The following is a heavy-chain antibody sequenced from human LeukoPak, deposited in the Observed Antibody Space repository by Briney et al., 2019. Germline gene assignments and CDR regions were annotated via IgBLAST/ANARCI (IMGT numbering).Heavy chain of an antibody. CDR1: GFTFSSYS. CDR2: ISSSSNYI. J-gene: IGHJ5*02. V-gene: IGHV3-21*01. D-gene: IGHD6-19*01. Sequence: GGSLRLSCAASGFTFSSYSMNWVRQAPGKWLEWVSSISSSSNYIYYADSVRGRFTISRDNAKNSLYLQMNSLRVEDTAVYYCARGPSSGWYLKGWFDPWGQGTLVTVSS. CDR3: ARGPSSGWYLKGWFDP.